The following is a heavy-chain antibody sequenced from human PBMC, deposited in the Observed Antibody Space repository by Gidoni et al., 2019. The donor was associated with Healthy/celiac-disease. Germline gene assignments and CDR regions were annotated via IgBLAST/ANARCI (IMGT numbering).Heavy chain of an antibody. Sequence: QLQLQESGPGLVKPSETLSLPCTVSGGSISSSSYYWGWIRQPPGKGLEWIGSIYYSGSTYYNPSLKSRVTISVDTSKNQFSLKLSSVTAADTAVYYCARLAEVYPFDYWGQGTLVTVSS. J-gene: IGHJ4*02. D-gene: IGHD2-8*01. CDR3: ARLAEVYPFDY. V-gene: IGHV4-39*01. CDR2: IYYSGST. CDR1: GGSISSSSYY.